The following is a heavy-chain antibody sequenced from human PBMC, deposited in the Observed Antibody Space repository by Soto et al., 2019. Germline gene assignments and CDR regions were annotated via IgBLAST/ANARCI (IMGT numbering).Heavy chain of an antibody. Sequence: QVQLVQSGPEVKKSGSSVKVSCKVSGGNLSSETISWLRLAHGQGLEWMGRIIPLLGIGNYAQKFQGRVTITEDISTNTGYMEFRSPTSQDTAIYYCAREYGYSKMGTCPVYYTDVWGNGATVTVAS. J-gene: IGHJ6*03. CDR1: GGNLSSET. CDR3: AREYGYSKMGTCPVYYTDV. V-gene: IGHV1-69*08. D-gene: IGHD2-21*01. CDR2: IIPLLGIG.